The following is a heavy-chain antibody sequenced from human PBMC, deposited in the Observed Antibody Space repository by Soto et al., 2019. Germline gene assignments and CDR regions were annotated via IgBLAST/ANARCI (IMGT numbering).Heavy chain of an antibody. Sequence: TLSLTCTVSGGSISSGDYYWSWIRQPPGKGLEWIGYIYYSGSTYYNPSLKSRVTISVDTSKNQFSLKLSSVTAADTAVYYCARVGSYRDYYFEYWGQGTMVTVSS. CDR2: IYYSGST. V-gene: IGHV4-30-4*01. CDR3: ARVGSYRDYYFEY. D-gene: IGHD5-18*01. CDR1: GGSISSGDYY. J-gene: IGHJ4*02.